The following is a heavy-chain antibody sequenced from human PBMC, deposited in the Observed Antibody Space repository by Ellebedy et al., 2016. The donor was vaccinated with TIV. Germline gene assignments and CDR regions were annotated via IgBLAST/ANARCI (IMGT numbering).Heavy chain of an antibody. CDR2: IFYDGTT. CDR1: GDSIFSCTNY. J-gene: IGHJ3*01. Sequence: MPSETLSLTCTVSGDSIFSCTNYLGWFRQSPGKGLEWVGTIFYDGTTYYNPSLKRRLTISVDTSRNHFSLTLHSVTAADTATYYCAMHLGVRAFEYWGPGTMVTVAS. CDR3: AMHLGVRAFEY. D-gene: IGHD2/OR15-2a*01. V-gene: IGHV4-39*02.